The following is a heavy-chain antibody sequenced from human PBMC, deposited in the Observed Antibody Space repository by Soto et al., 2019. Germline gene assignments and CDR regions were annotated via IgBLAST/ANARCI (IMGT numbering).Heavy chain of an antibody. D-gene: IGHD2-2*01. J-gene: IGHJ5*02. CDR2: IYYSGST. CDR1: GGSISSGDYY. Sequence: QVQLQESGPGLVKPSQTLSLTCTVSGGSISSGDYYWSWIRQPPGKGLEWIGYIYYSGSTYYNPSLKSRVTISVDTSKNQFSLKLSSVTAADTAVYYCARDPTSGQLLSEAWPWGQGTLVTVSS. CDR3: ARDPTSGQLLSEAWP. V-gene: IGHV4-30-4*01.